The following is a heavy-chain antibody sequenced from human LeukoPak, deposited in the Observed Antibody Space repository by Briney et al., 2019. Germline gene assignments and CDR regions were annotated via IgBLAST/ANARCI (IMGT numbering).Heavy chain of an antibody. CDR2: ISSDGGRT. D-gene: IGHD3-10*01. Sequence: GGSLRLSCAASGFTLSRYSMHWIRQAPGKGLEYVSAISSDGGRTYYANSVKGRFTISRDNSKNTLYLQMGSLRGEDMAVYYCARVGGDYFDYWGQGTLVTVSS. CDR1: GFTLSRYS. J-gene: IGHJ4*02. V-gene: IGHV3-64*01. CDR3: ARVGGDYFDY.